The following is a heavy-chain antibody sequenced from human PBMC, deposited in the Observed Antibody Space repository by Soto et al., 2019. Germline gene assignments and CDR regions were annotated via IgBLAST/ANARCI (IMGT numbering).Heavy chain of an antibody. CDR2: IKSKTDGGTT. D-gene: IGHD4-17*01. V-gene: IGHV3-15*01. CDR3: TTDNYGDYLPELYYYGMDV. J-gene: IGHJ6*02. Sequence: EVQLVESGGGLVKPGGSLRLSCAASGFTFSNAWMSWVRQAPGKGLEWVGRIKSKTDGGTTDYAAPVKGRFTISRDDSKNTLYLQMNSLKTEDIAVYYCTTDNYGDYLPELYYYGMDVWGQGTTVTVSS. CDR1: GFTFSNAW.